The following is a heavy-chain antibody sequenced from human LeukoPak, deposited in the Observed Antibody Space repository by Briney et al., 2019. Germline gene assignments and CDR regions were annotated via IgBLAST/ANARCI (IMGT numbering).Heavy chain of an antibody. V-gene: IGHV4-59*10. J-gene: IGHJ5*02. CDR3: AGYSSSWIKNWFDP. D-gene: IGHD6-13*01. Sequence: PSETLSLTCTVYGGPLSSYYWSWIRQPAGEGREWIGRIYTSGSTDYNPSLKSRVTMSVDTSKNQFSLKLSSVTAADTAVYYCAGYSSSWIKNWFDPWGQGTLVTVSS. CDR2: IYTSGST. CDR1: GGPLSSYY.